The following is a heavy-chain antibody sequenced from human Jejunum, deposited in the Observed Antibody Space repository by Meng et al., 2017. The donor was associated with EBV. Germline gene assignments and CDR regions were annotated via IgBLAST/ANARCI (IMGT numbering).Heavy chain of an antibody. Sequence: QVQLVQSESELEKPGASVKVSCKASGYTFTNYAMNWVRQAPGQGLEWMGWINTKTGNPTYAQAFTGRFVMSLDTSVSTAYLKISSLKAEDTAVYYCARGALGFCSHTNCYPFDNWGQGTLGTVAS. J-gene: IGHJ4*02. V-gene: IGHV7-4-1*02. CDR2: INTKTGNP. CDR1: GYTFTNYA. D-gene: IGHD2-2*01. CDR3: ARGALGFCSHTNCYPFDN.